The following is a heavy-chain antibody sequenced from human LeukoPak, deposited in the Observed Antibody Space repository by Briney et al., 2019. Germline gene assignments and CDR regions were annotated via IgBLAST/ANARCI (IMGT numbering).Heavy chain of an antibody. CDR2: IYRGGSP. Sequence: GGSLRLTCTASGFTVSSNYMSWVRQAPGKGLEWVSLIYRGGSPDYTDSVKGRFTISRDNSKNTLYLQMNSLRAEDTAVYYCAGSYEGYYFDYWGQGTLVTVSS. D-gene: IGHD5-18*01. V-gene: IGHV3-53*01. J-gene: IGHJ4*02. CDR3: AGSYEGYYFDY. CDR1: GFTVSSNY.